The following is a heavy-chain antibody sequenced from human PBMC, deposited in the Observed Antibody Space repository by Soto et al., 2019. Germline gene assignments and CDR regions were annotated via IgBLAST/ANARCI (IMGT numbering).Heavy chain of an antibody. D-gene: IGHD3-10*01. CDR3: ARVSRFGELNWFDP. CDR2: MNPNSGNA. V-gene: IGHV1-8*01. CDR1: GYSFTSFD. Sequence: QVQLVQSGAEVKKPGASVKVSCKASGYSFTSFDINWVRQATGQGLEWMGWMNPNSGNAEFAQKFQGRVTMTRNTSISTAYMDLSSLRSEDTAVYYCARVSRFGELNWFDPWGQGTLVTVSS. J-gene: IGHJ5*02.